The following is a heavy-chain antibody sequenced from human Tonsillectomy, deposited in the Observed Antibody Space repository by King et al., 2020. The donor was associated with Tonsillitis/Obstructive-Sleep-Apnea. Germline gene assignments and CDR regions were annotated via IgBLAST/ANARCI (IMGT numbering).Heavy chain of an antibody. CDR2: ISAYNGDT. V-gene: IGHV1-18*01. J-gene: IGHJ4*02. Sequence: QLVQSGAEVKKPGASVKVSCKASGYSFTSYGISWVRQAPGQGLEWMGWISAYNGDTNYAQKLQGRVTMTTDTSTGTAYMELRSLRSDDTAVYYCARDSMSHYFDSSAYYTFAYWGQGTLVTVSS. CDR1: GYSFTSYG. CDR3: ARDSMSHYFDSSAYYTFAY. D-gene: IGHD3-22*01.